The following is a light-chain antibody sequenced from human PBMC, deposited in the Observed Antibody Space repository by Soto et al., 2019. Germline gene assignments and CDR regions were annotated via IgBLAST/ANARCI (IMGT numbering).Light chain of an antibody. J-gene: IGLJ3*02. CDR1: SSDAGGYNY. CDR2: EVS. CDR3: ISYAGSNHWV. Sequence: QSALTKPTSPSPSPGQSGTISGTGTSSDAGGYNYVSWYQQQPGKDPKLMVYEVSKRPSGVPDRFSGSKSGNTASLTVSGLQAEYEADYYCISYAGSNHWVFGVGTKLTVL. V-gene: IGLV2-8*01.